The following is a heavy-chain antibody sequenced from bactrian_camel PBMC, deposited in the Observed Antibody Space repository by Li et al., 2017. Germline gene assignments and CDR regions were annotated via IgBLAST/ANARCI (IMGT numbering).Heavy chain of an antibody. J-gene: IGHJ4*01. CDR3: ATVFPLPYGLGVYVY. V-gene: IGHV3S68*01. Sequence: HVQLVESGGGSVQAGGSLRLSCAGTGYSSRSRMGWFRQAPGKEREGVATIDSDSYTRYADSVRGRFTITRDNAKNTLYLQLNSLKTEDTATYYCATVFPLPYGLGVYVYWGQGTQVTVS. CDR2: IDSDSYT. D-gene: IGHD5*01. CDR1: GYSSRSR.